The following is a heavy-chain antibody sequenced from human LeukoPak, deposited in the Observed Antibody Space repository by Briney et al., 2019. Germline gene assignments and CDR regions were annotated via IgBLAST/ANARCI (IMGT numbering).Heavy chain of an antibody. Sequence: QTGGSLRLSCAASGFTFSGSALHWVRQASGKGLEWVGRIRSTANGYATAYAASVKGRFTISRDDSKNTAYLQMNSLNTEDTAVYYCTSTPRGYCSGGSCHYWGQGTLVTVSS. CDR2: IRSTANGYAT. V-gene: IGHV3-73*01. CDR3: TSTPRGYCSGGSCHY. D-gene: IGHD2-15*01. CDR1: GFTFSGSA. J-gene: IGHJ4*02.